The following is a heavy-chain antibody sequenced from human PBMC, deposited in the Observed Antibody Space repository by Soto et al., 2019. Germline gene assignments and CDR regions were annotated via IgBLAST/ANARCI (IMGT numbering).Heavy chain of an antibody. CDR2: IYYSGST. V-gene: IGHV4-59*11. D-gene: IGHD5-18*01. CDR3: ARDNAYRYGYTLDH. CDR1: RGSISSHY. J-gene: IGHJ4*01. Sequence: SESLSLTCTVSRGSISSHYWSWIRQPPGKGLEWIGYIYYSGSTNYNPSLKSRVTISVDTSKNQFSLKLSSVTAADTAVYYCARDNAYRYGYTLDHWRHGTLVTVS.